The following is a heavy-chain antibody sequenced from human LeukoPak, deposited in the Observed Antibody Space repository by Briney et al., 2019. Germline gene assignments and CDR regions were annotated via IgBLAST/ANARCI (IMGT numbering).Heavy chain of an antibody. CDR2: INWNGGST. CDR3: ASATKKENAFDI. V-gene: IGHV3-20*04. Sequence: GGSLRLSCAASGFTFDDYGMSWVRQAPGKGLEWVSGINWNGGSTGYADSVRGRFTISRDNAKNSLYLQMNSLRAEDTALYYCASATKKENAFDIWGQGTMVTVSS. CDR1: GFTFDDYG. J-gene: IGHJ3*02.